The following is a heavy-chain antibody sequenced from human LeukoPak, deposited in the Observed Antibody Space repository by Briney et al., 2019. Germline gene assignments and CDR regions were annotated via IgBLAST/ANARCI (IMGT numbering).Heavy chain of an antibody. CDR2: INHSGST. Sequence: PSEALSLTCAVYGGSFSGYYWSWIRQPPGKGLEWIGEINHSGSTNYNPSLKSRVTISVDTSKNLFSLKLSSVTAADTAVYYCARVGTRPISRWGQGTLVTVSS. CDR3: ARVGTRPISR. D-gene: IGHD3-10*01. J-gene: IGHJ4*02. CDR1: GGSFSGYY. V-gene: IGHV4-34*01.